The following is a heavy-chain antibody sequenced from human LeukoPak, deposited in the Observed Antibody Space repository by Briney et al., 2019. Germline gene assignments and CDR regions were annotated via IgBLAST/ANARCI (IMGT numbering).Heavy chain of an antibody. J-gene: IGHJ3*02. D-gene: IGHD6-6*01. CDR2: IRYDGSNK. CDR3: ARGLSIAARPVPKDAFDI. CDR1: GFTFSSYG. Sequence: GGSLRLSCAASGFTFSSYGMHWVRQAPGKGLEWVAFIRYDGSNKYYADSVKGRFTISRDNSKNTLYLQMGSLRAEDMAVYYCARGLSIAARPVPKDAFDIWGQGTMVTVSS. V-gene: IGHV3-30*02.